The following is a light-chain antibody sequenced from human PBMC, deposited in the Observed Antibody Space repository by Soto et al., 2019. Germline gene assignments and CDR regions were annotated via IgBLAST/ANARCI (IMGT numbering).Light chain of an antibody. CDR3: CPQAPSYSYL. CDR2: DVS. CDR1: SSDVGGYNY. V-gene: IGLV2-11*01. J-gene: IGLJ1*01. Sequence: QAALTQPRSVSGSPGQSVTISCTGTSSDVGGYNYVSWYQQHPGKAPKLMIYDVSERPPGVPDRFAGSKSGNTASLTISVLHDEDEADYQCCPQAPSYSYLFRTGIKLTVL.